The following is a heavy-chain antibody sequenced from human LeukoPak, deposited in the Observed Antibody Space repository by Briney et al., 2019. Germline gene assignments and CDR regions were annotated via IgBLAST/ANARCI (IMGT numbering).Heavy chain of an antibody. CDR2: ISSSSSYI. Sequence: PGGSLRLSCAASGFTFSSYSMNWVRQAPGKGLEWVSSISSSSSYIYYADSVKGRFTISRDNAKNSLYLQMNSLRAEDTAVYYCARDMVRRYCSGGSCYSSVNWFDPWGQGTLVTVSS. D-gene: IGHD2-15*01. J-gene: IGHJ5*02. CDR1: GFTFSSYS. CDR3: ARDMVRRYCSGGSCYSSVNWFDP. V-gene: IGHV3-21*01.